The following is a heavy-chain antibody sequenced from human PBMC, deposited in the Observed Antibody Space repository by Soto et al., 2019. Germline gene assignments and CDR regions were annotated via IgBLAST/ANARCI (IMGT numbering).Heavy chain of an antibody. J-gene: IGHJ4*02. D-gene: IGHD5-18*01. CDR2: IYSSGTT. CDR1: GDSISSYY. Sequence: SETLSLTCTVSGDSISSYYWSWIRQPAGKGLEWIGRIYSSGTTNYNPSLKSRVTMSVDTSKNRFSLKLSSVTAADTAVYYCARVSRTAMVYYFDYWGQGTLVTVSS. CDR3: ARVSRTAMVYYFDY. V-gene: IGHV4-4*07.